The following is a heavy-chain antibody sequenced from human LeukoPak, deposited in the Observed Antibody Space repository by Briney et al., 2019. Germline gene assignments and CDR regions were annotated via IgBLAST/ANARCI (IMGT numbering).Heavy chain of an antibody. CDR2: ISSSGST. CDR3: ARGPYSYDSSGALDI. CDR1: GDSLSSGDYY. V-gene: IGHV4-61*02. J-gene: IGHJ3*02. Sequence: PSETLSLTCTVSGDSLSSGDYYWSWIRQPAGKGLEWIGRISSSGSTNYNPSLKSRGAISVDTSKNQFSLKLSSVTAADTAVYFCARGPYSYDSSGALDIWGQGTMVTVSS. D-gene: IGHD3-22*01.